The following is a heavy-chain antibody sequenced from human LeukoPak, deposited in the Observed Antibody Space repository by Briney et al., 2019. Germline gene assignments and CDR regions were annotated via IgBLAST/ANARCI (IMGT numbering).Heavy chain of an antibody. V-gene: IGHV4-59*08. CDR1: GGSISSYY. J-gene: IGHJ4*02. CDR2: IYYSGST. D-gene: IGHD5-18*01. Sequence: SETLSLTCTVSGGSISSYYWSWIRQPPGKGLEWIRYIYYSGSTNYNPSLKSRVTISVDTSKSQFSLKLSSVTAADTAVYYCARAGIQLWLGNFDYWGQGTLVTVSS. CDR3: ARAGIQLWLGNFDY.